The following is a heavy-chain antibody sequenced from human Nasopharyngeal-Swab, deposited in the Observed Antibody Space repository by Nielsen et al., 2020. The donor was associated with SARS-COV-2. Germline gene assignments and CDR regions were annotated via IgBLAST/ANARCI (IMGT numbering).Heavy chain of an antibody. CDR1: GGSFSGYY. J-gene: IGHJ5*02. Sequence: SETLSLTCAVYGGSFSGYYWSWIRQPPGKGLEWIGEINHSGSTNYNPSLKSRVTISVDTSKNQFSLKLSSVTAADTAVYYCARGGIRHRNNWFDPWGQGTLVTVSS. V-gene: IGHV4-34*01. CDR3: ARGGIRHRNNWFDP. D-gene: IGHD2/OR15-2a*01. CDR2: INHSGST.